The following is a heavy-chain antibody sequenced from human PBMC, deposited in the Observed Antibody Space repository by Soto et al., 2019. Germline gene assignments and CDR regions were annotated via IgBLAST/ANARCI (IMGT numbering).Heavy chain of an antibody. CDR2: IYSSENT. J-gene: IGHJ4*02. D-gene: IGHD3-9*01. V-gene: IGHV4-39*01. Sequence: SETLSLTCTVSGGSVSSNSYSWGWIRQSPGKGLEWIGTIYSSENTYYNPSLLSRVTISVDRSNNQFSLKLTSVTAADTAVYYCARHFPVDHVDYWGQGALVTVSS. CDR1: GGSVSSNSYS. CDR3: ARHFPVDHVDY.